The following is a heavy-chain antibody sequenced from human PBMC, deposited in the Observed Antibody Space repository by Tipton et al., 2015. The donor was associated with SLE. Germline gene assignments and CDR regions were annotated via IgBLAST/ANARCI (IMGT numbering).Heavy chain of an antibody. CDR1: SCSISSSF. Sequence: TLSLTCTVSSCSISSSFWSWVRNPPGKGLDCIGYIFYSGSTNYNPSLKSRVTISVDTSKNQFSLKLTSVTSADTAVYYCARVDGDYGDAFDIWGQGTLVTVSS. D-gene: IGHD4-17*01. J-gene: IGHJ3*02. CDR3: ARVDGDYGDAFDI. V-gene: IGHV4-59*01. CDR2: IFYSGST.